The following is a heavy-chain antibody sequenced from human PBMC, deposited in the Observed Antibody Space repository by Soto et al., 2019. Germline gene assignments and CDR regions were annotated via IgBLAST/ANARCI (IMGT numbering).Heavy chain of an antibody. D-gene: IGHD6-19*01. CDR2: IYYSGST. J-gene: IGHJ4*02. CDR3: ARHVAGYSSGLDY. CDR1: GGSISSSSYY. V-gene: IGHV4-39*01. Sequence: QLQLQESGPGLVKPSETLSLTCTVSGGSISSSSYYWGWIRQPPGKGLEWIGSIYYSGSTYYNPSLKSRVPLSVDTSKNQSSLKLSSVPAADPAVDYCARHVAGYSSGLDYWGQGTLVTVSS.